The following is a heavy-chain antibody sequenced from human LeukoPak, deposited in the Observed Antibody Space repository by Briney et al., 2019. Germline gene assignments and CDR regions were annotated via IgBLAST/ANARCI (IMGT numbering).Heavy chain of an antibody. CDR1: GGTFSSYA. D-gene: IGHD6-13*01. J-gene: IGHJ5*02. Sequence: ASVKVSCKVSGGTFSSYAISWVRQAPGQGLEWMGGIIPIFGTANYAQKFQGRVTITTDESTSTAYMELSSLRSEDTAVYYCARSIAAAGTGWFDPWGQGTLVTVSS. CDR3: ARSIAAAGTGWFDP. CDR2: IIPIFGTA. V-gene: IGHV1-69*05.